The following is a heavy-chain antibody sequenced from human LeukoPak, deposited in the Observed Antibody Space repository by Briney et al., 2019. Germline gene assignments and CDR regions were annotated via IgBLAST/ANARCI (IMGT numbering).Heavy chain of an antibody. J-gene: IGHJ3*02. CDR1: GFTFSSYA. V-gene: IGHV3-23*01. D-gene: IGHD1/OR15-1a*01. CDR2: ISGGGGST. Sequence: GGSLRLSCAASGFTFSSYAMNWVRQAPGKGLEWVSAISGGGGSTYNADSVKGRFTISRDNSKNTLYLQMNSLRAEDTAVYYCAKYTSSRTRDAFDIWGQGTMVTVSS. CDR3: AKYTSSRTRDAFDI.